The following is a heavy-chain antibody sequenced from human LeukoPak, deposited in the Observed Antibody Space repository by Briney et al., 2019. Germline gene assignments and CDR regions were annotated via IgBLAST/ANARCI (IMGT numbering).Heavy chain of an antibody. V-gene: IGHV4-59*12. CDR1: GGSISSYY. D-gene: IGHD6-19*01. Sequence: SETLSLTCTVSGGSISSYYWSWMRQPPGKGLEWIGYIYYSGSTNYNPSLKSRVPISVDTSKNQFSLRLSSVTAADTAVYYCARMGSGWEIDYWGQGTLVTVSS. CDR2: IYYSGST. J-gene: IGHJ4*02. CDR3: ARMGSGWEIDY.